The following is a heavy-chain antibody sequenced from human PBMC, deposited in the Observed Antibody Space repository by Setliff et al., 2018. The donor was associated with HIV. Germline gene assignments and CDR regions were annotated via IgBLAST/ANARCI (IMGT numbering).Heavy chain of an antibody. Sequence: SETLSLTCIVSGASISSNTWSWIRQAPGKGLQWIGFIYNSVTTNYNPSLKSRVTISLDTSKNQFSLKLTSVTAADTAVYYCARGGTSSNWFGPWGQGPLVTVSS. J-gene: IGHJ5*02. V-gene: IGHV4-59*01. CDR1: GASISSNT. D-gene: IGHD2-2*01. CDR3: ARGGTSSNWFGP. CDR2: IYNSVTT.